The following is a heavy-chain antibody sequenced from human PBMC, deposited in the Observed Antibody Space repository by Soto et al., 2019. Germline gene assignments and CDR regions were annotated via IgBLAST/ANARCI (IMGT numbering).Heavy chain of an antibody. CDR3: ARRVGGYCSGGSCSGDNWFDP. CDR1: GYTFTGYY. Sequence: QVQLVQSGAEVKKPGASVKVSCKASGYTFTGYYMHWVRQAPGQGLEWMGWINPNSGGTNYAQKFQGRASMTRETSISTAYMELSRLRSDDTAVYYCARRVGGYCSGGSCSGDNWFDPWGQGTLVTVSS. D-gene: IGHD2-15*01. CDR2: INPNSGGT. V-gene: IGHV1-2*02. J-gene: IGHJ5*02.